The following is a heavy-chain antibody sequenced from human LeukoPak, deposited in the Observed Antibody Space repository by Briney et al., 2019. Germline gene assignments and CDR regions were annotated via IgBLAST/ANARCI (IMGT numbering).Heavy chain of an antibody. CDR3: VRDSSGYYPIFDY. Sequence: SETLSLTCTVSGYSISSGYYWGWIRQPPGEGLGWIGSMYDSGKTYYSPSLKSRVTISVDTSKNQFSLKLSSVTAADTAVYYWVRDSSGYYPIFDYWGQGTLVTVSS. J-gene: IGHJ4*02. CDR1: GYSISSGYY. CDR2: MYDSGKT. V-gene: IGHV4-38-2*02. D-gene: IGHD3-22*01.